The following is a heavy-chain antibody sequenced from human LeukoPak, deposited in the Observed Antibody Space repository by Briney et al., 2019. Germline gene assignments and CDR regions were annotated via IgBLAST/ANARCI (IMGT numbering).Heavy chain of an antibody. D-gene: IGHD2-2*03. J-gene: IGHJ4*02. V-gene: IGHV3-11*04. CDR1: GLTFSDYY. Sequence: PGGSLRLSCAASGLTFSDYYMSWIRQAPGKGLEWVSYISSSGSTIYYADSVKGRFTISRDNAKNSLYLQMNSLRAEDTAVYYCARDFGYCSSTSCYDYFDYWGQGTLVTVSS. CDR2: ISSSGSTI. CDR3: ARDFGYCSSTSCYDYFDY.